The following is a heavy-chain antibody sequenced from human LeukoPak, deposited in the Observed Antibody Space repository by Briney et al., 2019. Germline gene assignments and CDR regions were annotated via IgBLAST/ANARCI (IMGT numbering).Heavy chain of an antibody. Sequence: SETLSLTCAVYGGSFSGYYWSWIRRPPGKGLQWIGSFYYSGSTYYNPSLKSRVTIYVDTSKNQFSLKLSSVTAADTAVYYCARQRRSRVRGVLDYWGQGTLVTVSS. CDR3: ARQRRSRVRGVLDY. CDR1: GGSFSGYY. V-gene: IGHV4-34*01. CDR2: FYYSGST. D-gene: IGHD3-10*02. J-gene: IGHJ4*02.